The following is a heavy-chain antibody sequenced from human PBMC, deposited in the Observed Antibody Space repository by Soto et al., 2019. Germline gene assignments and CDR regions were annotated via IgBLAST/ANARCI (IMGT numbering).Heavy chain of an antibody. CDR2: MYNTGST. V-gene: IGHV4-59*01. D-gene: IGHD2-21*02. J-gene: IGHJ6*02. CDR3: ARDLWGYCGTDCYPLDV. CDR1: GASISGYY. Sequence: SETLSLTCTVSGASISGYYWSWCRHPPGKGLEWIGYMYNTGSTVYNPSFKSRVTISVDTSKNQFSLKLNSVTAADTAVYYCARDLWGYCGTDCYPLDVWGQGTTVT.